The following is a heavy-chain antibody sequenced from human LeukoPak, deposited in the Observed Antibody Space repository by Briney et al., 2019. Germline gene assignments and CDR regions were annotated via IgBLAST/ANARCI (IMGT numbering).Heavy chain of an antibody. V-gene: IGHV4-34*01. CDR1: GGSFSGYY. CDR2: INHSGST. Sequence: SETLSLTCAVYGGSFSGYYWSWIRQPPGKGLEWIGEINHSGSTNYNPSLKSRVTISVDTSKNQFYLKLSSVTAADTAVYYCVAGDFWSGPARRWGQGTLVTVSS. CDR3: VAGDFWSGPARR. J-gene: IGHJ4*02. D-gene: IGHD3-3*01.